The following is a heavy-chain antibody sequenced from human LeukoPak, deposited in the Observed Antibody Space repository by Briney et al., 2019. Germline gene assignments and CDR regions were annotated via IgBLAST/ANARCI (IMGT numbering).Heavy chain of an antibody. CDR2: MNPNSGDT. V-gene: IGHV1-8*01. J-gene: IGHJ6*02. CDR3: ARGLIKCLLWFEELFCGMDV. CDR1: GYTFTSYD. D-gene: IGHD3-10*01. Sequence: ASVKVSCKASGYTFTSYDINWVRQATGQGLEWMGWMNPNSGDTGYAQKFQGRVTMTRNTSISTAYMELSSLRSEDTAVYYCARGLIKCLLWFEELFCGMDVWGQRTAVSDSS.